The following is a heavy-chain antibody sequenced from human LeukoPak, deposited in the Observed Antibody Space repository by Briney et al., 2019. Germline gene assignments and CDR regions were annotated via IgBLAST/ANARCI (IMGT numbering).Heavy chain of an antibody. CDR1: GFSLSTSGMC. D-gene: IGHD1-26*01. V-gene: IGHV2-70*01. Sequence: SGPALVKPTQTLTLTCTFSGFSLSTSGMCVSWIRHPPAKALEWLALIDWADDKYYSTSLKTRLTISKDTSKHQVLLTMTNMDPVDTATYYCARIRRPIGSFDYWGQRTLVTVSS. CDR2: IDWADDK. J-gene: IGHJ4*02. CDR3: ARIRRPIGSFDY.